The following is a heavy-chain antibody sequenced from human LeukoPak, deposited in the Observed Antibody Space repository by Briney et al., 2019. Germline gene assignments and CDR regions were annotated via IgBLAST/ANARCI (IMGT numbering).Heavy chain of an antibody. CDR3: AKDIQLST. CDR2: IGSVGDST. Sequence: GGSLRLSCAASGFNFRDAAMTWVRQAPGKGLEWVSLIGSVGDSTYYADSVKGRFTTSRDNSENTLSLQMNSLRVEDTAIYYCAKDIQLSTWGLGTMVTVSS. V-gene: IGHV3-23*01. D-gene: IGHD5-24*01. CDR1: GFNFRDAA. J-gene: IGHJ3*01.